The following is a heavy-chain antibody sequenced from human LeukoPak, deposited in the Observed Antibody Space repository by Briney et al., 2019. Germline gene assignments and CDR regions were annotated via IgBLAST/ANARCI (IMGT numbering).Heavy chain of an antibody. CDR3: ARDEVATISLDY. D-gene: IGHD5-12*01. Sequence: GGSLRLSCAASGFTFSSYSMNWVRQAPGKGLEWVSSISSSSSYIYYADSVEGRFTISRDNAKNSLYLQMNSLRAEDTAVYYCARDEVATISLDYWGQGTLVTVSS. V-gene: IGHV3-21*01. CDR2: ISSSSSYI. CDR1: GFTFSSYS. J-gene: IGHJ4*02.